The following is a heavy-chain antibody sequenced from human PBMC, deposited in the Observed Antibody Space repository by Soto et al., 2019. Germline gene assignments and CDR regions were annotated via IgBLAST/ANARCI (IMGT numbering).Heavy chain of an antibody. CDR2: SSDRRTGNT. CDR1: GFTFSSYT. Sequence: LRLSCAASGFTFSSYTLNWVRRAPGKGLEWVATSSDRRTGNTHYSDSVRGRFTLSRDYSRNILFLQMDSLRADDTALYYCTTWLTAHFDYWGRGTQVTVSS. V-gene: IGHV3-23*01. D-gene: IGHD2-21*02. J-gene: IGHJ4*02. CDR3: TTWLTAHFDY.